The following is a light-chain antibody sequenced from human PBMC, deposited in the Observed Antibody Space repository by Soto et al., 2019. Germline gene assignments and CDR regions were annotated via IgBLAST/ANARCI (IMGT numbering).Light chain of an antibody. CDR1: QGISNY. CDR3: QQLNTSPIT. Sequence: IQLTQSPSSLSASVGDRVTITCRASQGISNYLAWYQQKPGKVPKLLIYATSTLQSGVPSRFSGRGSGTDFTLTISSLKPEDFATYYCQQLNTSPITFGQGTRLEIK. J-gene: IGKJ5*01. CDR2: ATS. V-gene: IGKV1-9*01.